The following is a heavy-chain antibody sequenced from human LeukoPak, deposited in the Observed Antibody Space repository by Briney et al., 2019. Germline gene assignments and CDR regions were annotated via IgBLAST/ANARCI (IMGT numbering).Heavy chain of an antibody. CDR3: ARVLSGRGSLYSYYYYMDV. D-gene: IGHD3-10*01. CDR2: IYSGGRT. V-gene: IGHV3-53*01. J-gene: IGHJ6*03. Sequence: GGSLRLSCAASGFTVSSNYMIWVRQASGKGLEWVSVIYSGGRTYYVDSVKGRFTISRDISKNTLYLQMNSLRAEDTAVYYCARVLSGRGSLYSYYYYMDVWGKGTTVTISS. CDR1: GFTVSSNY.